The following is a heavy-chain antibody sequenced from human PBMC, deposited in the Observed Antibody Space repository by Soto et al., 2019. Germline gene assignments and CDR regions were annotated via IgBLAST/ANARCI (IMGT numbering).Heavy chain of an antibody. J-gene: IGHJ4*02. D-gene: IGHD3-9*01. CDR3: ARVPHYDILTGPDY. CDR2: ISYDGSNK. Sequence: GVSLRLSCAASGFTFSSYGMHWVRQAPGKGLEWVAVISYDGSNKYYADSVKGRFTISRDNSKNTLYLQMNSLRAEDTALYYCARVPHYDILTGPDYWGQGTLVTVSS. CDR1: GFTFSSYG. V-gene: IGHV3-30*03.